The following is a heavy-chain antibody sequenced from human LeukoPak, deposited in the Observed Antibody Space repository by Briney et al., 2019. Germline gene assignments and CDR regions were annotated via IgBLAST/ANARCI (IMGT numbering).Heavy chain of an antibody. CDR2: ISYDGSNK. J-gene: IGHJ5*02. Sequence: GSLKLPCSAPGFTFISYGIPWVRQPPGKGLEWVAVISYDGSNKYYADSVKGRFTISRDNSKNTLYLQMNSLRAEDTAVYYCAKDSGSWPFTWGQGTLVTVSS. V-gene: IGHV3-30*18. CDR3: AKDSGSWPFT. CDR1: GFTFISYG. D-gene: IGHD2-15*01.